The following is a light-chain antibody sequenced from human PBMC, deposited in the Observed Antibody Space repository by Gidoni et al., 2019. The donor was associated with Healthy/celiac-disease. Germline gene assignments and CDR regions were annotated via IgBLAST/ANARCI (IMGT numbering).Light chain of an antibody. V-gene: IGKV3-20*01. CDR1: QSVSSSY. CDR2: GAS. Sequence: EIVLTQSPGTLSLSPGERATLSCRASQSVSSSYLAWYQQKPGQAPRLLIYGASGRATGIPDRFSGSGSGTDFTLTISRLEPEDFAVYYCQHLFTFGPGTKVDIK. J-gene: IGKJ3*01. CDR3: QHLFT.